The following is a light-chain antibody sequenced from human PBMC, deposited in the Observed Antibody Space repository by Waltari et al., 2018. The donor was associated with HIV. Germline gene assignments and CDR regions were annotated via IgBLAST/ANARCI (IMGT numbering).Light chain of an antibody. V-gene: IGLV2-18*02. CDR1: SSDVGNYQE. CDR3: SSFTTSITVV. Sequence: QSALTQPPSVSGSLGQSVTISCTGTSSDVGNYQEVSWYQQSPGTAPKLMIYDVSNRPSGVPDRFSGSKSGNTASLTISGLQAEDEADYYCSSFTTSITVVFGGGTKLTVL. J-gene: IGLJ2*01. CDR2: DVS.